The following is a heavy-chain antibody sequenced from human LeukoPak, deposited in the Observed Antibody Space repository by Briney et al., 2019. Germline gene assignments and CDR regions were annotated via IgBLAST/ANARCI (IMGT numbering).Heavy chain of an antibody. D-gene: IGHD2-21*02. V-gene: IGHV1-2*02. CDR3: ARATCGGDCYHYDY. CDR1: GYTFTGYY. Sequence: ASVKVSCRASGYTFTGYYMHWVRQAPGQGLEWMGWINPNSGGTNYAQKLQGRVTMTTDTSTSTAYMELRSLRSDDTAVYYCARATCGGDCYHYDYWGQGTLVTVSS. CDR2: INPNSGGT. J-gene: IGHJ4*02.